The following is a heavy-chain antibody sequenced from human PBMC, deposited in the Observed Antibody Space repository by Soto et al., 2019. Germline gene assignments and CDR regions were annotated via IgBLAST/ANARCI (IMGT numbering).Heavy chain of an antibody. CDR3: ARRRYSYGYGSYYGMDV. V-gene: IGHV5-51*01. CDR1: GYSFTSYW. Sequence: GESLKISCKGSGYSFTSYWIGWVRQMPGKGLEWMGIIYPGDSDTRYSPSFQGQVTISADKSISTAYLQWSSLKASDTAMYYCARRRYSYGYGSYYGMDVWGQGTTVTVS. J-gene: IGHJ6*02. D-gene: IGHD5-18*01. CDR2: IYPGDSDT.